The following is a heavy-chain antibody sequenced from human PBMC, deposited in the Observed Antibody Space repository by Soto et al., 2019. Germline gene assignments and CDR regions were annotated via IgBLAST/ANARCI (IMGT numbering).Heavy chain of an antibody. CDR1: GGTLTTYG. Sequence: QVQLVQSGAGVTKPGPPVKVSCKASGGTLTTYGINWLRKAPGQGLEGMGGTIPNFDTAHSSQKFQDRMKITADESTSTVYMELSSLRSEDTAVYYCARDGGYSGYDYCFDYWGRGALVTVSS. D-gene: IGHD5-12*01. CDR2: TIPNFDTA. V-gene: IGHV1-69*01. CDR3: ARDGGYSGYDYCFDY. J-gene: IGHJ4*02.